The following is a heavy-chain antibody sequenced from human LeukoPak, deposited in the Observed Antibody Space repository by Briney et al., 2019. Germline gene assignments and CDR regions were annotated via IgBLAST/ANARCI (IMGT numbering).Heavy chain of an antibody. CDR3: ARDHIVVVPAAPNTWGFYYYYGMDV. Sequence: GGSLRLSWAASGFTFSSYAMHWVRQAPGKGLEWVAVISYDGSNKYYADSVKGRFTISRDNSKNTLYLQMNSLRAEDTAVYYCARDHIVVVPAAPNTWGFYYYYGMDVWGQGTTVTVSS. CDR2: ISYDGSNK. V-gene: IGHV3-30*04. CDR1: GFTFSSYA. D-gene: IGHD2-2*01. J-gene: IGHJ6*02.